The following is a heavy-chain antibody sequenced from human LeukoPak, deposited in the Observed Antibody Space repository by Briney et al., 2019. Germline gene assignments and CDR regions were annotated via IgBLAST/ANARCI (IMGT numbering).Heavy chain of an antibody. CDR2: MNPNSGNT. CDR1: GYTFTSYD. CDR3: ARVVVAANDYYYYGMDV. V-gene: IGHV1-8*01. J-gene: IGHJ6*02. D-gene: IGHD2-15*01. Sequence: ASVKVSCKASGYTFTSYDINWVRQATGQGLEWMGWMNPNSGNTGYAQKFQGRVTMTRNTSISTAYMELSSLRSEDTAVYYCARVVVAANDYYYYGMDVWGQGTTVTVSS.